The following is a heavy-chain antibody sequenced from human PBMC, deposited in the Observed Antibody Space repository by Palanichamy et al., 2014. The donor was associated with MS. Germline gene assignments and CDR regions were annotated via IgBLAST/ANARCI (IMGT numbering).Heavy chain of an antibody. V-gene: IGHV3-7*03. CDR3: ARENSGGFSFDY. Sequence: EVRLVESGGGLVQPGGSLRLSCAASGFTFSSYWMTWVRQAPGKGLECVANMNQDESEEYYVDSVKGRFTISRDNAKNSLYLQMNSLRAEDTAAYYCARENSGGFSFDYWGQGTLVTVSS. CDR1: GFTFSSYW. D-gene: IGHD1-26*01. J-gene: IGHJ4*02. CDR2: MNQDESEE.